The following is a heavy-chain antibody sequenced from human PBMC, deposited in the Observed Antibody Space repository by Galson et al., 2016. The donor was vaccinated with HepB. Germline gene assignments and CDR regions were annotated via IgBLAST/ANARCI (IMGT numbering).Heavy chain of an antibody. CDR2: ISANGGNT. CDR3: ARDVRFRFDY. CDR1: GYRFPSNG. J-gene: IGHJ4*02. V-gene: IGHV1-18*01. Sequence: SVKVSCKASGYRFPSNGISWVRQAPGQGLEWLGWISANGGNTIYTQKLKGRVTMTTDTSTSTAYMELRSLRADDTAVYYCARDVRFRFDYWGQGTLVTVSS. D-gene: IGHD3-10*01.